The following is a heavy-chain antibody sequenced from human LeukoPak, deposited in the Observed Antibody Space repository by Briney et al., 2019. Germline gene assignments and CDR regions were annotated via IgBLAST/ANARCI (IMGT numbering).Heavy chain of an antibody. CDR3: ARVITDGYNEQDYLDY. J-gene: IGHJ4*02. D-gene: IGHD1-14*01. Sequence: PSETLSLTCTVSGGSISRYYWSWIRLPAEKGLEWIGRIYSGGNTDYNPPLKSRVTMSVDASKNQFSLRLSSVTAADTAVYYCARVITDGYNEQDYLDYWGQGTLVTVSS. CDR1: GGSISRYY. CDR2: IYSGGNT. V-gene: IGHV4-4*07.